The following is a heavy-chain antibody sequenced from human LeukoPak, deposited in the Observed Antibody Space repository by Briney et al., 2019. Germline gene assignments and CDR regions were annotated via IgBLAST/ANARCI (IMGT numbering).Heavy chain of an antibody. CDR3: ARLRYDSSGYLSARYYGMDV. J-gene: IGHJ6*02. V-gene: IGHV4-59*08. Sequence: SETLSLTCTVSGGSISSYYWSWIRQPPGKGLEWIGYIYYSGSTNYNPSLKSRVTISVDTSKNQFSLKLSSVTAADTAVYYCARLRYDSSGYLSARYYGMDVWGQGTTVTVSS. CDR2: IYYSGST. D-gene: IGHD3-22*01. CDR1: GGSISSYY.